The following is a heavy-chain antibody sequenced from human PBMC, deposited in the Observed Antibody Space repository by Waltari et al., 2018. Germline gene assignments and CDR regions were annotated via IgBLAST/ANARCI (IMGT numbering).Heavy chain of an antibody. Sequence: EVQLLESGGGLVQPGGSLRLSCAASGFTFSRSAMSWVPQAPGKGLEWVSAISGSGGSTYYADSVKGRFTISRDNSKNTLYLQMNSLRAEDTAVYYCARAPGEFYGSGIGDYWGQGTLVTVSS. J-gene: IGHJ4*02. CDR3: ARAPGEFYGSGIGDY. CDR1: GFTFSRSA. D-gene: IGHD3-10*01. V-gene: IGHV3-23*01. CDR2: ISGSGGST.